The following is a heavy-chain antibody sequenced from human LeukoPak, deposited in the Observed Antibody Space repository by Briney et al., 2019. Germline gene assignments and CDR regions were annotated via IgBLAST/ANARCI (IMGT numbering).Heavy chain of an antibody. D-gene: IGHD2-2*01. CDR1: GFTFSSYA. CDR2: ISYDGSNK. J-gene: IGHJ6*03. CDR3: ASGPVPAAYMDV. V-gene: IGHV3-30-3*01. Sequence: GGSLRLSCAASGFTFSSYAMHWVRQAPGKGLEWMAVISYDGSNKYYADSVKGRFTISRDNSKNTLYLQMNSLRPEDTAVYYCASGPVPAAYMDVWGKGTTVTVSS.